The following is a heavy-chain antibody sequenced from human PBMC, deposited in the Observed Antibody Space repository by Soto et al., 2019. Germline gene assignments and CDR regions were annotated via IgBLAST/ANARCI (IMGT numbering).Heavy chain of an antibody. J-gene: IGHJ4*02. CDR1: GFFFGRNS. Sequence: EVQLLESGGDLIHPGGSLRLSSAAFGFFFGRNSMTWVRQTPGKGLEWVAGISAGGDLSWHADFVKGRFTISRDNSKNMVYLQMNNLRVDDTAVYFCSTWDGYGDYWGRGALVTVS. D-gene: IGHD3-22*01. CDR3: STWDGYGDY. V-gene: IGHV3-23*01. CDR2: ISAGGDLS.